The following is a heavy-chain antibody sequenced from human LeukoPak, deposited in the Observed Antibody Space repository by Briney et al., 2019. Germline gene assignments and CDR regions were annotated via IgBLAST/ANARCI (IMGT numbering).Heavy chain of an antibody. V-gene: IGHV4-34*01. CDR1: GGSFSGYY. Sequence: PSETLSLTCAVYGGSFSGYYWSWIRQPPGKGLEWIGEINHSGSTNYNPSLKSRVTISVDTSKNQFSLKPSSVTAADTAVYYCARDLRITIFGVVISNWFDPWGQGTLVTVSS. D-gene: IGHD3-3*01. J-gene: IGHJ5*02. CDR2: INHSGST. CDR3: ARDLRITIFGVVISNWFDP.